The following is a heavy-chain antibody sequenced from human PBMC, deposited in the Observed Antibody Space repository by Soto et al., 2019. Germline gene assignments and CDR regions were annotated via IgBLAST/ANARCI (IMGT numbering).Heavy chain of an antibody. CDR1: GFTFSSYA. Sequence: PGGSLTLSCAASGFTFSSYAMSWVRQAPGKGLEWVSAISGSGGSTYYADSVKGRFTISRDNSKNTLYLQMNSLRAEDTAVYYCARELRYFDWLLRGTLDYWGQGTLVTVSS. J-gene: IGHJ4*02. V-gene: IGHV3-23*01. D-gene: IGHD3-9*01. CDR2: ISGSGGST. CDR3: ARELRYFDWLLRGTLDY.